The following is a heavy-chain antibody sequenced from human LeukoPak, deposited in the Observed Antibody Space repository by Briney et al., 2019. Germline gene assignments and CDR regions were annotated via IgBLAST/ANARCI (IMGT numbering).Heavy chain of an antibody. CDR3: ASDPPWANDAFDI. V-gene: IGHV3-23*01. CDR1: GFTFSSYA. CDR2: VNARGYST. J-gene: IGHJ3*02. D-gene: IGHD7-27*01. Sequence: PGGSLRLSCAASGFTFSSYAMSWARQAPGKGLEWVSAVNARGYSTYYADSVKGRFTISRDNAKNSLYLQMNSLRAEDTAMYYCASDPPWANDAFDIWGQGTMVTVSS.